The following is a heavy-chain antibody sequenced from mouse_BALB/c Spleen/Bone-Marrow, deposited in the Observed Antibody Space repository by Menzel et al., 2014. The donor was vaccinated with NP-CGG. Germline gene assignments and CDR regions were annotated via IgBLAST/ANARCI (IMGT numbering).Heavy chain of an antibody. J-gene: IGHJ3*01. CDR2: IYPGDGDT. Sequence: VQGVESGAELVRPGSPVKISCKASGYAFSSYWMNWVKQRPGQGLEWIGQIYPGDGDTNYNGKFKGKATLTADKSSSTAYMQLSSLTSEDSAVYFCAREGYDYDWFAYWGQGTLVTVSA. V-gene: IGHV1-80*01. CDR3: AREGYDYDWFAY. D-gene: IGHD2-4*01. CDR1: GYAFSSYW.